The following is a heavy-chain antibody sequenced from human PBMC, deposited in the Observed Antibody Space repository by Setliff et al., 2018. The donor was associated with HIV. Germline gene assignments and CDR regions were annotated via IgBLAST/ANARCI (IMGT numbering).Heavy chain of an antibody. J-gene: IGHJ5*02. V-gene: IGHV4-4*07. D-gene: IGHD6-19*01. CDR1: GFSISSRYY. CDR3: ARDALGSGWYLDWFDP. Sequence: SETLSLTCDVSGFSISSRYYWSWIRQPAGKGLEWIGRIYTTGSTNYNPSLKSRVTMSVDTSKNQFSLKLSSVTAADTAVYYCARDALGSGWYLDWFDPWGQGTLVTVSS. CDR2: IYTTGST.